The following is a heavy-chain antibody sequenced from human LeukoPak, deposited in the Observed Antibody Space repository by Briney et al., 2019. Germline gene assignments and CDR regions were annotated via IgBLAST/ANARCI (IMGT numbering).Heavy chain of an antibody. CDR3: ARDSYGSGSNHDY. Sequence: SEALSLTCSVSGGSISSSSYYWGWIRQPPGKGLEWIGSVYYSGTTYYNPSLKSRVTISVATSRNQFSLSLTSVIVADTAVYFCARDSYGSGSNHDYWGQGILVTVSS. J-gene: IGHJ4*02. CDR1: GGSISSSSYY. D-gene: IGHD3-10*01. CDR2: VYYSGTT. V-gene: IGHV4-39*07.